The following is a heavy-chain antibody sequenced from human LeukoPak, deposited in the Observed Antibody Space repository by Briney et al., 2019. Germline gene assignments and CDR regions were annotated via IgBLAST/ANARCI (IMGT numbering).Heavy chain of an antibody. D-gene: IGHD6-6*01. CDR1: GFTFSSYA. CDR2: ISYDGSSK. Sequence: GGSLRLSCAASGFTFSSYAMHWVRQAPGKGLEWVAVISYDGSSKYYADSVKGRFTISRDNSKNTLYLQMNSLRAEDTAVYYCARAQRSSSSNYYYGMDVWGQGTTVTVSS. CDR3: ARAQRSSSSNYYYGMDV. J-gene: IGHJ6*02. V-gene: IGHV3-30-3*01.